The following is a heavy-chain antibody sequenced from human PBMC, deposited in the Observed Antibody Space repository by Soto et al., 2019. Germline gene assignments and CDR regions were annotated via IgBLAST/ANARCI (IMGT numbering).Heavy chain of an antibody. J-gene: IGHJ6*02. CDR1: GYTFTSYG. CDR2: ISAYNGNT. Sequence: GASVKVSCKASGYTFTSYGISWVRQAPGQGLEWMGWISAYNGNTNYAQKLQGRVTMTTDTSTSTAYMELRSLRSDDTAVYYCARPQMRYTNYFYGLDVWGQGTTVTVSS. CDR3: ARPQMRYTNYFYGLDV. D-gene: IGHD1-26*01. V-gene: IGHV1-18*01.